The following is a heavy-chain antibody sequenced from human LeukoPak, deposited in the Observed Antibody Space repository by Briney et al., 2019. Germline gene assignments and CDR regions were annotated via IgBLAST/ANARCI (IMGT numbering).Heavy chain of an antibody. V-gene: IGHV1-2*02. J-gene: IGHJ3*02. CDR2: INPNSGGT. Sequence: ASVKVSCKASGYTFTGYYMHWVRQAPGQGLEWMGWINPNSGGTNYAQKFQGRVTMTRDTSISTAYMELSRLRSDDTAVYYCARDLDYYDSSGYAFDIWGQGTMVTVSS. D-gene: IGHD3-22*01. CDR3: ARDLDYYDSSGYAFDI. CDR1: GYTFTGYY.